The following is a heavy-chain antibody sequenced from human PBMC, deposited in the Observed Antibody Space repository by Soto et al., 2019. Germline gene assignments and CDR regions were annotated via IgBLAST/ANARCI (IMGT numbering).Heavy chain of an antibody. CDR3: AKGGIESGYDSRGQRYYFDY. J-gene: IGHJ4*02. V-gene: IGHV3-9*01. D-gene: IGHD5-12*01. CDR2: ISWNSGSI. CDR1: GFTFNDYA. Sequence: GGSLRLSCAAPGFTFNDYAMPLVRPAPGEGLGWVSGISWNSGSIGYADSVKGRFTISRDNAKNSLYLQMNSLRAEDTALYYCAKGGIESGYDSRGQRYYFDYWGQGTQVTVSS.